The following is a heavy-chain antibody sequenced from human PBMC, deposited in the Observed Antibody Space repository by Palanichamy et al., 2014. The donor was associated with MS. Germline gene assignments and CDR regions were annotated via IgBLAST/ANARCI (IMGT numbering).Heavy chain of an antibody. CDR2: IWYDGSNK. CDR1: GFTFSSFG. Sequence: QVQLVESGGGVVQPGRSLRLSCAASGFTFSSFGMHWVRQAPGKGLEWVAFIWYDGSNKYYADSVKGRFTISRDNSKNTLYLQMTSLTADDTAVYYCARDLAHYWGQGTLVIVSS. CDR3: ARDLAHY. V-gene: IGHV3-33*01. D-gene: IGHD3-3*02. J-gene: IGHJ4*02.